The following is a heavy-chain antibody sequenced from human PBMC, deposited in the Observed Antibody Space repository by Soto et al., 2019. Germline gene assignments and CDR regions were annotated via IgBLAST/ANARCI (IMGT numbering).Heavy chain of an antibody. J-gene: IGHJ3*02. CDR3: ARVARVDI. CDR1: GYTFTDYY. Sequence: ASVKVSCKASGYTFTDYYIHWVRQAPGQRLEWLGWINPNSGGRKFAQNFQGRVTLTTDTSITTVYMVLSRLTSDDTAVYYCARVARVDIWGQGTMVTVSS. CDR2: INPNSGGR. D-gene: IGHD5-18*01. V-gene: IGHV1-2*02.